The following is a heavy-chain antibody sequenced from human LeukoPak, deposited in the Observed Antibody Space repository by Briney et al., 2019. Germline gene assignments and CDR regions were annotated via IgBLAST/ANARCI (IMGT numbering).Heavy chain of an antibody. D-gene: IGHD3-10*01. J-gene: IGHJ3*02. CDR2: MNPNSGNT. V-gene: IGHV1-8*03. CDR1: GYTFTSYD. CDR3: ARVRGSGSYQTAFDI. Sequence: GAPVKVSCKASGYTFTSYDINWVRQATGQGLEWMGWMNPNSGNTGYAQKFQGRVTITRNTSISTAYMELSSLRSEDTAVYYCARVRGSGSYQTAFDIWGQGTMVTVSS.